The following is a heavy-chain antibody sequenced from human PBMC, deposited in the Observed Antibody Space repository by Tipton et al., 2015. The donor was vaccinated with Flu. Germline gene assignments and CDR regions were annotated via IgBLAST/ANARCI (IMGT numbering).Heavy chain of an antibody. CDR1: GDSVSNSVYY. CDR2: IDFSGST. Sequence: TLSLTCTVSGDSVSNSVYYWNWIRQEPGKGLEWIGHIDFSGSTHYNPSLKSRLTISIDTSKNQFSLRLNGVTGADTAVYYCARESPYFYGMDVWGQGTTVTVSS. CDR3: ARESPYFYGMDV. V-gene: IGHV4-31*03. J-gene: IGHJ6*02.